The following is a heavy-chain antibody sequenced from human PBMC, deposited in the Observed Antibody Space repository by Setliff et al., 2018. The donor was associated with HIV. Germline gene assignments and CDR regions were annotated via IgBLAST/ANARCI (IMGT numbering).Heavy chain of an antibody. CDR3: SREGSPNAFDI. J-gene: IGHJ3*02. CDR1: GGSFSGYY. Sequence: SETLSLTCAVYGGSFSGYYWSWIRQPPGKGLEWIGEINNIGITNFNPSLKSRATISVDTSKNQFSLKLSSVTAADTAVYYCSREGSPNAFDIWGQGTMVTVSS. D-gene: IGHD3-10*01. V-gene: IGHV4-34*01. CDR2: INNIGIT.